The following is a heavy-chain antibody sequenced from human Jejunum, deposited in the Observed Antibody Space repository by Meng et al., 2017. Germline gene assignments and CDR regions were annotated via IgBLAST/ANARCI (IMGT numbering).Heavy chain of an antibody. D-gene: IGHD4-17*01. Sequence: SLKISGAASGFTFSDYSMHWARQPPGKGLEWVAVIWNGGSNKYYADSVAGRFTISRDNSRNTLYLQMNSLRAEDTAVYYCARDEYGDYYYGMDVWGQGTTVTVSS. CDR3: ARDEYGDYYYGMDV. CDR1: GFTFSDYS. J-gene: IGHJ6*02. CDR2: IWNGGSNK. V-gene: IGHV3-33*01.